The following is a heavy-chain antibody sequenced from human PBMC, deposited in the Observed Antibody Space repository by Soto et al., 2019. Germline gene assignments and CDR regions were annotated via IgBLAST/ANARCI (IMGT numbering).Heavy chain of an antibody. CDR3: ARVGRGSSGYDYYYYYGMDV. V-gene: IGHV4-31*03. Sequence: QVQLEESGPGLVKPSQTLSLTCTVSGDSISSGHYYWSWIRQHPGKGLEWIGYIYSSGSTYYNPSLKRRVSISVDTSKDQFSLKLSSVTAADTAVYYCARVGRGSSGYDYYYYYGMDVWGQGTTVTVSS. J-gene: IGHJ6*02. CDR2: IYSSGST. CDR1: GDSISSGHYY. D-gene: IGHD3-22*01.